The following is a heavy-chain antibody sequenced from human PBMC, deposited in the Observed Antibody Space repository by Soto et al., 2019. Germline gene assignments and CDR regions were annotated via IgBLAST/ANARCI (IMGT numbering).Heavy chain of an antibody. D-gene: IGHD6-13*01. J-gene: IGHJ4*02. V-gene: IGHV3-23*01. Sequence: EVQLLESGGGLVQPGGSLRLSCAASGFTFSSYAMSWVRQAPGKGLEWVSAISASGGSIYYADSVKGRFTISRDNSIITLYLQMNSLRADDTAMYYCAKDWNIAAVGSRFFDYWGQGTLVTVSS. CDR2: ISASGGSI. CDR3: AKDWNIAAVGSRFFDY. CDR1: GFTFSSYA.